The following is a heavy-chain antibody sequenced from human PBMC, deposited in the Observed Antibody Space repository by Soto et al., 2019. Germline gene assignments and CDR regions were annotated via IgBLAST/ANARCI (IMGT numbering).Heavy chain of an antibody. D-gene: IGHD1-26*01. CDR1: GFTFSNYA. CDR2: INNVGYI. Sequence: EMQLLESGGGLVQPGGSLRLSCKASGFTFSNYAMTWVRQAPGKGLNWVSTINNVGYIYDADSVKGRFTISRDDARNTLYLQITSLRVEETAVYYCAKRWDVSDRYNYGMNVWGQGTTVTVSS. CDR3: AKRWDVSDRYNYGMNV. V-gene: IGHV3-23*01. J-gene: IGHJ6*02.